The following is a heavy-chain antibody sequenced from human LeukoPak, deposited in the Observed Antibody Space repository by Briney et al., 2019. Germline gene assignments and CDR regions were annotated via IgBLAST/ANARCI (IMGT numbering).Heavy chain of an antibody. V-gene: IGHV4-4*07. J-gene: IGHJ4*02. CDR3: ARDDPIAVAGAFDY. CDR1: GGSISSYY. D-gene: IGHD6-19*01. Sequence: SETLSLTCTVSGGSISSYYWRWIRQPAGKGLEWIGRIYTSGSTNYNPSLKSRVTMSVDTSKNQFSLKLSSVTAADTAVYYCARDDPIAVAGAFDYWGQGTLVTASS. CDR2: IYTSGST.